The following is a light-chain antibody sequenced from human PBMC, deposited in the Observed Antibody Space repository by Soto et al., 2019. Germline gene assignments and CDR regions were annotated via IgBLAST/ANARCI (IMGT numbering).Light chain of an antibody. CDR1: QAITNN. CDR2: EES. Sequence: DIHLTQSPSSLSASVGDRVTITCRASQAITNNLAWYQQQPGNPPRLLIYEESTLHSGVPSRFSGRKVGTQFILTIDSLQPEDFATYYCHQVKSYPRTFGGGTKVEIK. J-gene: IGKJ4*01. CDR3: HQVKSYPRT. V-gene: IGKV1-9*01.